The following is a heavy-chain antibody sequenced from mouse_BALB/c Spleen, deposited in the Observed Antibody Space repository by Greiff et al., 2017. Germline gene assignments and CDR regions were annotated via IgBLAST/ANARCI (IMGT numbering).Heavy chain of an antibody. D-gene: IGHD1-1*01. CDR3: ARNYYYGDFDY. CDR2: ISSGGGST. Sequence: VQLQQSGGGLVKPGGSLKLSCAASGFAFSSYDMSWVRQTPEKRLEWVAYISSGGGSTYYPDTVKGRFTISRDNAKNTLYLQMSSLKSEDTAMYYCARNYYYGDFDYWGQGTTLTVSS. V-gene: IGHV5-12-1*01. CDR1: GFAFSSYD. J-gene: IGHJ2*01.